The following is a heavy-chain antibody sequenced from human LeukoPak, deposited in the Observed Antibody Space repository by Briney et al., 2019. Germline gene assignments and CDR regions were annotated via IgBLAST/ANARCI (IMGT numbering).Heavy chain of an antibody. D-gene: IGHD1-26*01. CDR1: GGSISSYH. CDR2: IYSSGNT. V-gene: IGHV4-4*07. Sequence: PSETLSLTCTVSGGSISSYHWSWIRQPAGKGLEWIGRIYSSGNTNYSPSLKSRVTMPVDTSKNQFSLKLSSVTAADTAVYYCARHKYVGAPVNFDYWGQGTLVTVSS. CDR3: ARHKYVGAPVNFDY. J-gene: IGHJ4*02.